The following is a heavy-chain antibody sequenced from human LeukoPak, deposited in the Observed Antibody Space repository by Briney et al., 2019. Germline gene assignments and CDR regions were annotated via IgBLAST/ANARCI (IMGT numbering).Heavy chain of an antibody. J-gene: IGHJ4*02. CDR1: GFTFSRFW. D-gene: IGHD3-16*02. CDR2: IKQGGSEI. CDR3: ARYRESESDSEGDY. V-gene: IGHV3-7*02. Sequence: GGSLRLSCLASGFTFSRFWMSWVRQAPGKGLEYVALIKQGGSEIYHMDSVKGRFTISRDDATNSLYLQMNSLRVEDTALYYCARYRESESDSEGDYWGQGTLVTVSS.